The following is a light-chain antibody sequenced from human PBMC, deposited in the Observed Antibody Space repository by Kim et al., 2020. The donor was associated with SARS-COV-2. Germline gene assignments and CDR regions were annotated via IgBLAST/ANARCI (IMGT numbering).Light chain of an antibody. Sequence: SASVGDRVTITCRASQDIGNHLVWFQQKPGKAPKSLIYAASSLQSGVPSRFSGSRFGTDFTLTISSLQPEDLGTYYCQHYNGYPWTFGQGTKVEI. CDR2: AAS. J-gene: IGKJ1*01. CDR1: QDIGNH. CDR3: QHYNGYPWT. V-gene: IGKV1-16*01.